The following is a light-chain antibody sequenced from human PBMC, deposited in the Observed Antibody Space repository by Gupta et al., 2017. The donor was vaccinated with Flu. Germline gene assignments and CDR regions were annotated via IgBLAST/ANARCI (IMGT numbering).Light chain of an antibody. J-gene: IGLJ2*01. Sequence: QSVLTQSPPASRPPGQRVTISCSRSSSNSGSNYVYWYHQHPGTAPNLLMYKNNQRPSGVPARFSGAKSGTSASLPTIGLRAEDEADYYCAAWDDSMSGYVFGGGTKLTVL. CDR1: SSNSGSNY. CDR2: KNN. CDR3: AAWDDSMSGYV. V-gene: IGLV1-47*01.